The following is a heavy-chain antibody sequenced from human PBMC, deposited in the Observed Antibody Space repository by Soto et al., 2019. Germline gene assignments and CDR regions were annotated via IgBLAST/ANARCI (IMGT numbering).Heavy chain of an antibody. CDR3: AKDLVLRYFDWLPQYFDY. D-gene: IGHD3-9*01. CDR2: ISGSGGST. J-gene: IGHJ4*02. V-gene: IGHV3-23*01. Sequence: GGSLRLSCAASGFTFSSYAMSWVHQAPGKGLEWVSAISGSGGSTYYADSVKGRFTISRDNSKNTLYLQMNSLRAEDTAVYYCAKDLVLRYFDWLPQYFDYWGQGTLVTVSS. CDR1: GFTFSSYA.